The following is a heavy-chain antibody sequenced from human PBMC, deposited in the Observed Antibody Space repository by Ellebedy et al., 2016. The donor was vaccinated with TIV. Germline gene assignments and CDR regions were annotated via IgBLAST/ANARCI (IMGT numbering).Heavy chain of an antibody. V-gene: IGHV3-15*01. CDR1: ELSFDRAC. Sequence: GESLKISCAASELSFDRACMSWVRQAPGRGLEWLGRIKSRTDGGTTEYATPAKGRFTISRDDSGNTLFLQMNSLRIEDTAVYYCATDVEWAYGYLRESYRRPRAQVHWGQGTLVTVSS. CDR2: IKSRTDGGTT. J-gene: IGHJ4*02. D-gene: IGHD3-16*02. CDR3: ATDVEWAYGYLRESYRRPRAQVH.